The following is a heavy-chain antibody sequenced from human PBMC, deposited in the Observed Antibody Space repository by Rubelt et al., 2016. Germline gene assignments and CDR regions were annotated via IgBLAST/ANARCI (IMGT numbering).Heavy chain of an antibody. Sequence: QVQLQESGPGLVKPSETLSLTCTVSGGSISSYYWSGIRQPAGKGLEWIGRIYTSGSTNYNPSLKSRVTMSVDTSKNQFSLKLSSVTAADTAVYYCAREQLLSDYYYGMDAWGQGTTVTVSS. D-gene: IGHD2-2*01. CDR3: AREQLLSDYYYGMDA. V-gene: IGHV4-4*07. J-gene: IGHJ6*02. CDR2: IYTSGST. CDR1: GGSISSYY.